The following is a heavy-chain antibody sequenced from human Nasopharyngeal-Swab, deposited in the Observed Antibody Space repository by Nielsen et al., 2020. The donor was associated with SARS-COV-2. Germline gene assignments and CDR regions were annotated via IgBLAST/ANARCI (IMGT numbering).Heavy chain of an antibody. CDR3: AKVDKAEITIFGVVIISAAFDI. J-gene: IGHJ3*02. Sequence: WIRQPPGKGLEWMGYIYYSGSTYYNPSLKSRVTISVDTSKNQFSLKLSSVTAADTAVYYCAKVDKAEITIFGVVIISAAFDIWGQGTMVTVSS. D-gene: IGHD3-3*01. CDR2: IYYSGST. V-gene: IGHV4-31*02.